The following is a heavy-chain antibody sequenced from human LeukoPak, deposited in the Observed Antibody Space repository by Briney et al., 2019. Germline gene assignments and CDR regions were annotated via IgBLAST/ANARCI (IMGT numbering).Heavy chain of an antibody. J-gene: IGHJ5*02. Sequence: ASVKVSCKAPGYTFTKYTIHWVRQAPGQRLQWMGWIIAGNGNPRYSQNFQGRVTFTRDTSATTAYMELSSLKFEDTAVYYCARDSGTEEGWFDPWGQGTLVTVSS. CDR2: IIAGNGNP. CDR1: GYTFTKYT. CDR3: ARDSGTEEGWFDP. V-gene: IGHV1-3*01.